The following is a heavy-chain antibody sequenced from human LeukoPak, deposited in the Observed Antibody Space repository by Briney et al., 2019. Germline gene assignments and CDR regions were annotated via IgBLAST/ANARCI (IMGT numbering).Heavy chain of an antibody. Sequence: PGGSLRLSCAASGFTFSSYAMSWVRQAPGKGLEWVSAISGSRGSTYYADSVKGRFTISRDNSKTTLYLQMNSLSADDTDVYYCAKFQSVSSGYYDAFDYWGQGTLVTVSS. CDR2: ISGSRGST. CDR3: AKFQSVSSGYYDAFDY. J-gene: IGHJ4*02. D-gene: IGHD3-22*01. CDR1: GFTFSSYA. V-gene: IGHV3-23*01.